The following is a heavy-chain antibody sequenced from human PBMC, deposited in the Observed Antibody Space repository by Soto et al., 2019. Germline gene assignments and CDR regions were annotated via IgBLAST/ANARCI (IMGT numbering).Heavy chain of an antibody. Sequence: GGSLRLSCAASGFTFSSYGMHWVRQAPGKGLEWVAVIWYDGSNKYYADSVKGRFTISRDNSKNTLYLQMNSLRAEDTAVYYCARDIFEVELHYGMDVWGQGTTVTVSS. V-gene: IGHV3-33*01. CDR2: IWYDGSNK. CDR3: ARDIFEVELHYGMDV. J-gene: IGHJ6*02. CDR1: GFTFSSYG. D-gene: IGHD1-7*01.